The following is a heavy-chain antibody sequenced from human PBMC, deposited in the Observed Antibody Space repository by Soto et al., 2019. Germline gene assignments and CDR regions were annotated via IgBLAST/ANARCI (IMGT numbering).Heavy chain of an antibody. CDR2: ISSSSSTI. CDR3: ARALSDYGDLYYYYGMDV. D-gene: IGHD4-17*01. Sequence: PGGSLRLSCAASGFTFSSYSMNWVRQAPGKGLEWVSYISSSSSTIYYADSVKGRFTISRDNAKNSLYLQMNSLRDEDTAVYYCARALSDYGDLYYYYGMDVWGQGTTVTVSS. CDR1: GFTFSSYS. J-gene: IGHJ6*02. V-gene: IGHV3-48*02.